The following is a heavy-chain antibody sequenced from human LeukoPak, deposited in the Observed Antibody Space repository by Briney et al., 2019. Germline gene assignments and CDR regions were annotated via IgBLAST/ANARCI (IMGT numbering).Heavy chain of an antibody. CDR2: IYTSGST. CDR1: GGSISSGSYY. V-gene: IGHV4-61*02. Sequence: SQTLSLTCTVSGGSISSGSYYWSWIRQPAGKGLEWIGRIYTSGSTNYNPSLKSRVTISVDTSKNQFSLKLSSVTAADTAVYYGARSHDSSGYSQGYWGQGTLVTVSS. J-gene: IGHJ4*02. CDR3: ARSHDSSGYSQGY. D-gene: IGHD3-22*01.